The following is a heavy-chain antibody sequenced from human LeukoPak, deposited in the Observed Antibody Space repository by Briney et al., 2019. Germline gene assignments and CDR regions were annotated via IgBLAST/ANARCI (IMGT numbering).Heavy chain of an antibody. V-gene: IGHV1-69*13. CDR1: GYTFTSYG. D-gene: IGHD6-19*01. CDR2: IIPIFGTA. CDR3: ARPRRGYSSGWYGYWYFDL. J-gene: IGHJ2*01. Sequence: ASVKVSCKASGYTFTSYGISWVRRAPGQGLEWMGGIIPIFGTANYAQKFQGRVTITADESTSTAYMELSSLRSEDTAVYYCARPRRGYSSGWYGYWYFDLWGRGTLVTVSS.